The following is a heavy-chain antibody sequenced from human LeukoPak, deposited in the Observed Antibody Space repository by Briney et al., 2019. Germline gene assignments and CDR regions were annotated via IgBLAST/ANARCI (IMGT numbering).Heavy chain of an antibody. CDR3: ARGLNNGLDY. Sequence: GRSLRLSCAASGFCWVRQAPGKGLVWVSRTNSDGSITTYVDSVKGRFAVSRDNARNTLYLQMNSLRAEDTAVYYCARGLNNGLDYWGQGTLVTVSS. CDR1: GFC. D-gene: IGHD2-8*01. V-gene: IGHV3-74*01. J-gene: IGHJ4*02. CDR2: TNSDGSIT.